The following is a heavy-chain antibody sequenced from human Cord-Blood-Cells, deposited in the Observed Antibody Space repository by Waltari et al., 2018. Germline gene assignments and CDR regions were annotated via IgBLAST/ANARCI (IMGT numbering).Heavy chain of an antibody. CDR1: GGSISSYY. CDR2: IYYSGST. V-gene: IGHV4-59*08. D-gene: IGHD4-17*01. Sequence: QVQLQESGPGLVKPSETLSLTCTVSGGSISSYYWSWIRQPPGKGLEWIGYIYYSGSTNYNPSLKSRVTISVDTSKNQFSLRLSSVTAADTAVYYCARGGDYWFDPWGQGTLVTVSS. J-gene: IGHJ5*02. CDR3: ARGGDYWFDP.